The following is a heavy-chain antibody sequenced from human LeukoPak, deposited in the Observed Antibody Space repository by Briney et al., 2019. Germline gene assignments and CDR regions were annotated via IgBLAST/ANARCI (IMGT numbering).Heavy chain of an antibody. J-gene: IGHJ4*02. D-gene: IGHD2-2*01. CDR2: ISGSGGST. Sequence: GGSLRLSCAASGFTFSSYAMSWVRQAPGKGLEWVSAISGSGGSTYYADSVKGRFTISRDNSKNTLYLQMNSLRAEDTAVYYCAKGYCNSTSCYARFDYWGQGTLVTVSS. V-gene: IGHV3-23*01. CDR3: AKGYCNSTSCYARFDY. CDR1: GFTFSSYA.